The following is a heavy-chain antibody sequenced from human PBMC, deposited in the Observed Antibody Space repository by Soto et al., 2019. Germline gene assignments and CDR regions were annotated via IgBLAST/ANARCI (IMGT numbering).Heavy chain of an antibody. J-gene: IGHJ6*02. V-gene: IGHV3-33*01. CDR2: IWYDGSNK. CDR1: GFTFSSYG. CDR3: ARGVGVALEYYYYGMDV. Sequence: QVQLVESGGVVVQPGRSLRLSCAASGFTFSSYGMHWVRQAPGKGLEWVAVIWYDGSNKYYADSVKGRFTISRDNSKNTLYLQMNSLRAEDTAVYYCARGVGVALEYYYYGMDVWGQGTTVTVSS. D-gene: IGHD1-1*01.